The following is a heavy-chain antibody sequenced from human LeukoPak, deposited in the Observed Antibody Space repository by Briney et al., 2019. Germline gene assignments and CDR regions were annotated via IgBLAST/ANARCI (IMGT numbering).Heavy chain of an antibody. J-gene: IGHJ4*02. CDR3: AREARGVATITFYFDY. CDR2: INAGNGNT. D-gene: IGHD5-12*01. Sequence: ASVKVSCKASGYTFTSYVMHWVRQAPGQRLEWMGWINAGNGNTKYSQKFQGRVTITRDTSASTAYMELSSLRSEDTAVYYCAREARGVATITFYFDYWGQGTLVTVSS. CDR1: GYTFTSYV. V-gene: IGHV1-3*01.